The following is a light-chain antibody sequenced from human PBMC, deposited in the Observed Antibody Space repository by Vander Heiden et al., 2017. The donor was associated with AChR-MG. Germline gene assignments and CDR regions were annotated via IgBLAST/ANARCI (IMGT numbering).Light chain of an antibody. CDR1: NIGSKR. CDR2: YDT. CDR3: QVWDSSSDHYV. J-gene: IGLJ1*01. V-gene: IGLV3-21*04. Sequence: SYVLTQPPSVSVAPGKTARVTCGGLNIGSKRVHWYQQRPGQAPILVMYYDTDRPSGIPERISGSNSGNTATLIISRVEAGDEADYFCQVWDSSSDHYVFGTGTKVTVL.